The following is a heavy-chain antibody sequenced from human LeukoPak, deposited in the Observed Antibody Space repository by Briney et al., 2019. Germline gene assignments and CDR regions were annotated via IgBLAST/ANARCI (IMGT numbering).Heavy chain of an antibody. Sequence: SETLSLTCAVYGGSFSGYYWSWIRQPPGKGLEWIGSIYYSGSTYYNPSLKSRVTISVDTSKNQFSLKLSSVTAADTAVYYCARGYSYGYVDYWGQGTLVTVSS. CDR3: ARGYSYGYVDY. J-gene: IGHJ4*02. V-gene: IGHV4-34*01. D-gene: IGHD5-18*01. CDR2: IYYSGST. CDR1: GGSFSGYY.